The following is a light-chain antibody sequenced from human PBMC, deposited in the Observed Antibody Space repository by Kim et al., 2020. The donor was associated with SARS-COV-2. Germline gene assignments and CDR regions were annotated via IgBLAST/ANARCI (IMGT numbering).Light chain of an antibody. CDR1: QNIGAN. V-gene: IGKV3-15*01. CDR3: QQYDNGWT. J-gene: IGKJ1*01. Sequence: EIILTQSPVTLFVSLGESATLSCRANQNIGANLAWYQQKVGQSPRLLIYGASTRATGVPARFSGIGSETEFTLTISSLQSEDLGIYYCQQYDNGWTFGQGTKVVIK. CDR2: GAS.